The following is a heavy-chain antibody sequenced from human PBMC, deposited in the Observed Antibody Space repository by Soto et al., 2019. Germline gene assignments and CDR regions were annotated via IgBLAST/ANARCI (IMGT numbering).Heavy chain of an antibody. D-gene: IGHD3-3*01. V-gene: IGHV1-58*01. CDR2: TVVGSGNT. CDR1: GFTFTSSA. Sequence: ASVKVSCKASGFTFTSSAVQWVRQARGQRLEWIGWTVVGSGNTNYAQKFQERVTITRDMSTSTAYMELSSLRSEDTAVYYCAAALDFWSGTAYYYYYGMDVWGQGTTVTVSS. J-gene: IGHJ6*02. CDR3: AAALDFWSGTAYYYYYGMDV.